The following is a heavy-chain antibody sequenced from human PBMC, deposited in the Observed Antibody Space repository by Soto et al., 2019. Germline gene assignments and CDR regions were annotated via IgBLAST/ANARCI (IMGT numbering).Heavy chain of an antibody. Sequence: PGGSLRLSCAASGFTFSSYAMSWVRQAPGKGLEWVSVISGSGTSTYYADSVKGRFTISRDNSKNTLYLQMNSLRVEDTAVYYCVKASEPCRGCRPSYYGMDVWGQGTTVTVSS. CDR2: ISGSGTST. D-gene: IGHD3-10*01. V-gene: IGHV3-23*01. CDR3: VKASEPCRGCRPSYYGMDV. CDR1: GFTFSSYA. J-gene: IGHJ6*02.